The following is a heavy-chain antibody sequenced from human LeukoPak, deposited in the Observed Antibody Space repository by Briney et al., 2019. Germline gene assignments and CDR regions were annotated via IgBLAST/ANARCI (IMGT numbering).Heavy chain of an antibody. CDR3: ARGEGS. CDR2: IYTSGST. Sequence: SETLSLTYTVSGDSISGYFWSWIRQPPGKGLEWIGRIYTSGSTNYNPSLKSRVTMSVDTSKNQFSLKLSSVTAADTAVYYCARGEGSWGQGTLVTVSS. J-gene: IGHJ5*02. CDR1: GDSISGYF. V-gene: IGHV4-4*07. D-gene: IGHD1-26*01.